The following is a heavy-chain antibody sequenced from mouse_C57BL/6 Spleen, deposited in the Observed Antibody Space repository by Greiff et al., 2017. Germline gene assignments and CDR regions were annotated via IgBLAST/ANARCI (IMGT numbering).Heavy chain of an antibody. J-gene: IGHJ2*01. CDR2: ISDGGSYT. Sequence: EVMLVESGGGLVKPGGSLKLSCAASGFTFSSYAMSWVRQTPEKRLEWVATISDGGSYTSYPDKVRGRFTISRDNAKNNLYLQMSHLKSEDTAMYYWARGGGYYYGSSYDYWGQGTTLTVSS. D-gene: IGHD1-1*01. CDR1: GFTFSSYA. CDR3: ARGGGYYYGSSYDY. V-gene: IGHV5-4*03.